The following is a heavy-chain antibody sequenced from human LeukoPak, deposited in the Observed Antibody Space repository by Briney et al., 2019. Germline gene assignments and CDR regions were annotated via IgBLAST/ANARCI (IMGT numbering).Heavy chain of an antibody. CDR3: ARDTYGSGSYSGY. CDR1: GFTFSSYS. Sequence: GGSLRLSCAASGFTFSSYSINWVRQAPGKGLEWVSSISSSSSYIYYADSVKGRFTISRDNAKNSLYLQMNSLRAEDTAVYYCARDTYGSGSYSGYWGQGNLVTVSS. J-gene: IGHJ4*02. CDR2: ISSSSSYI. V-gene: IGHV3-21*01. D-gene: IGHD3-10*01.